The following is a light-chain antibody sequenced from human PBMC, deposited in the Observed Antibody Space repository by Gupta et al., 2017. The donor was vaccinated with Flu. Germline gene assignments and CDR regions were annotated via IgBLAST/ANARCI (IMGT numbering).Light chain of an antibody. V-gene: IGLV1-47*01. Sequence: SNYVYWYQQRPGTAPLLVIYKDTEWPSKVPDRFSGSSSGTTATVTISGLQAEDEADYYCAAVDSSGRCWVFGGGTKLTVL. J-gene: IGLJ2*01. CDR2: KDT. CDR3: AAVDSSGRCWV. CDR1: SNY.